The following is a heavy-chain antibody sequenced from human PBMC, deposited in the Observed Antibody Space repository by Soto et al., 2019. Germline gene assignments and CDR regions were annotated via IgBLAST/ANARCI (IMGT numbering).Heavy chain of an antibody. CDR1: GGTFSSYT. D-gene: IGHD2-2*01. CDR2: IIPILGIA. Sequence: ASVKVSCKASGGTFSSYTISWVRQAPGQGLEWMGRIIPILGIANYAQKFQGRVTITADKSTSTAYMELSSLRSEDTAVYYCASVGYCSSTSCPNDFDIWGQGTMVTVSS. V-gene: IGHV1-69*02. J-gene: IGHJ3*02. CDR3: ASVGYCSSTSCPNDFDI.